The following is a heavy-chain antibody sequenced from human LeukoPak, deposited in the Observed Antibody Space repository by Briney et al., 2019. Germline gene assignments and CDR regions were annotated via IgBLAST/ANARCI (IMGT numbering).Heavy chain of an antibody. Sequence: SETLSLTCTVSGGSISSDYWSWIRQPPGKGLEWIGYIYHSGSTNYNPSPKSRVTVSVDTSTNQYSLKLNSVTAAETAVYYCARSLSSAWYAYDYWGQGTLVTVSS. D-gene: IGHD6-19*01. CDR2: IYHSGST. CDR3: ARSLSSAWYAYDY. CDR1: GGSISSDY. J-gene: IGHJ4*02. V-gene: IGHV4-59*01.